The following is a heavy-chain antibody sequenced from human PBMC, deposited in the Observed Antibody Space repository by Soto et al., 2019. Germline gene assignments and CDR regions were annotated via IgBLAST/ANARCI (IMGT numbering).Heavy chain of an antibody. CDR3: ARVGGGWSPEDFQD. J-gene: IGHJ1*01. CDR2: IYSGGST. D-gene: IGHD6-19*01. V-gene: IGHV3-66*01. Sequence: EVQLVESGGGLVQPGGSLRLSCAASGFTVSSNYMSWVRQAPGKGLEWVSVIYSGGSTYYADSVKGRFTISRDNSRNTLYLQMNSLRAADRAVYYCARVGGGWSPEDFQDWGQGTLVTVSS. CDR1: GFTVSSNY.